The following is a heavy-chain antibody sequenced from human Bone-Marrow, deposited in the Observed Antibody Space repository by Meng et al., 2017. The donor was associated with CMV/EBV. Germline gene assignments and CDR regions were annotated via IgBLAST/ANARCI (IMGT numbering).Heavy chain of an antibody. CDR1: GFTFSSYE. CDR3: ARASFLRGMDV. Sequence: GGSLRLSCAASGFTFSSYEMNWVRQAPGKGLEWVSYISSSGSTIYYADSVKGRFTISRDNAKNSLYLQMNSLRAEDTAVYYCARASFLRGMDVWGQGTTVTVSS. D-gene: IGHD3-3*02. J-gene: IGHJ6*02. V-gene: IGHV3-48*03. CDR2: ISSSGSTI.